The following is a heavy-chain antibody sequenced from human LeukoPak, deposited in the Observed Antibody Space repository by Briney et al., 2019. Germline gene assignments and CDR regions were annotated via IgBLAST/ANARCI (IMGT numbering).Heavy chain of an antibody. Sequence: ASVKVSCKASGYTFTSYYMHWVRQATGQGLEWMGWMNPNSGNTGYAQKFQGRVTMTRNTSISTAYMELSSLRSEDTAVYYCARGAPYSSSSGLAFDIWGQGTMVTVSS. V-gene: IGHV1-8*02. J-gene: IGHJ3*02. D-gene: IGHD6-6*01. CDR1: GYTFTSYY. CDR3: ARGAPYSSSSGLAFDI. CDR2: MNPNSGNT.